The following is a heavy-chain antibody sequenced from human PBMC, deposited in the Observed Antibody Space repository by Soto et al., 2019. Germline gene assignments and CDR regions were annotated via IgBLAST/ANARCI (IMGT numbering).Heavy chain of an antibody. J-gene: IGHJ3*02. CDR1: GGSIISGGYY. CDR3: ARAYGAHDAFAI. V-gene: IGHV4-31*03. Sequence: SETLSLTCTVSGGSIISGGYYWNWIRQHPGKGLEWIGYISYSGSPYYNPSLESRITISLDTSINQFSLKLSSVTAADTAVYYCARAYGAHDAFAIWGQGTMVTVSS. CDR2: ISYSGSP. D-gene: IGHD4-17*01.